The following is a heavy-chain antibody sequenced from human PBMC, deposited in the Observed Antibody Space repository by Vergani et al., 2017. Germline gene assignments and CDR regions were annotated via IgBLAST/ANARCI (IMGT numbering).Heavy chain of an antibody. Sequence: QVQLVQSGAEVKKPGASVKVSCKASGYTFTGYYMHWVRQAPGQGLEWMGWINPNSGRTNYAQKFKGGVTMTRDTSISTAYMELRRLRSDDTAVYYCAYGGSGPDYMDVWGKGTTVTVSS. CDR1: GYTFTGYY. V-gene: IGHV1-2*02. CDR2: INPNSGRT. CDR3: AYGGSGPDYMDV. J-gene: IGHJ6*03. D-gene: IGHD6-25*01.